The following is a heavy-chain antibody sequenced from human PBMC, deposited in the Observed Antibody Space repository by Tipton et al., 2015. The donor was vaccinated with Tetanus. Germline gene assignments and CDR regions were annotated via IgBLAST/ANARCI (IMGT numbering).Heavy chain of an antibody. J-gene: IGHJ4*02. CDR2: ISSDGSST. CDR3: ARARIHTARAIYYFEY. Sequence: SLRLSCAASEFTFSSYWMHWVRQAPGKGLVWVSRISSDGSSTSYADSVKGRFTTSRDNAKNTLYLQMNSLRAEDTAVYYCARARIHTARAIYYFEYWGQGTLVTVSS. V-gene: IGHV3-74*01. CDR1: EFTFSSYW. D-gene: IGHD5-18*01.